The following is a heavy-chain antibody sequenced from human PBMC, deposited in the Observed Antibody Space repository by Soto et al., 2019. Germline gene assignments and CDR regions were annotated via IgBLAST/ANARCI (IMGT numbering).Heavy chain of an antibody. D-gene: IGHD6-13*01. CDR1: GFTFSSSA. CDR3: AKHGSYSTSWFGF. Sequence: ELHLLESGGGLVQPGGSLRVSCAASGFTFSSSAMTWVRQAPGKGLEWVSAISARGASTYYADSVKGRFTISRDNSKNMLYLQINSLRAEDTAVYYCAKHGSYSTSWFGFWGQGTLVTVSS. J-gene: IGHJ4*02. V-gene: IGHV3-23*01. CDR2: ISARGAST.